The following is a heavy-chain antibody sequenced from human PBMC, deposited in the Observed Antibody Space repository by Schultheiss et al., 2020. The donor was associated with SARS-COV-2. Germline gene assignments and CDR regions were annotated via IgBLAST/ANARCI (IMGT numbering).Heavy chain of an antibody. CDR2: ISWDGGST. J-gene: IGHJ4*02. CDR3: AKDHECGY. D-gene: IGHD1-26*01. V-gene: IGHV3-43D*03. CDR1: GFTFSSYS. Sequence: GGSLRLSCAASGFTFSSYSMNWVRQAPGKGLEWVSLISWDGGSTYYADSVKGRFTISRDNSKNSLYLQMNSLRAEDTAVYYCAKDHECGYWGQGTLVTVSS.